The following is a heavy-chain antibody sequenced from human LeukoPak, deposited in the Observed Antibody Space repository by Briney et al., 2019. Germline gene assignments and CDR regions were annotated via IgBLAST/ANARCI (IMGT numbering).Heavy chain of an antibody. D-gene: IGHD2-2*01. J-gene: IGHJ5*02. CDR3: AKDQAWVVPASNWFDP. Sequence: PGGSLRLSCAASGFTFSSYAMSWVRQAPGKGLEWVSAISGSGGSTYYADSVKGRFTISRDDSKNTLYLQMNSLRAEDTAVYYCAKDQAWVVPASNWFDPWGQGTPVTVSS. V-gene: IGHV3-23*01. CDR1: GFTFSSYA. CDR2: ISGSGGST.